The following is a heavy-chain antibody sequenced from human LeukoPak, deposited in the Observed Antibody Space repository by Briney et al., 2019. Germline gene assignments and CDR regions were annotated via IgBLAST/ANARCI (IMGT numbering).Heavy chain of an antibody. D-gene: IGHD6-13*01. CDR3: ASQYTSSRIFDD. Sequence: GGSLRLSCAASGFTFSSYTMNWVRQAPGKGLEWVSSISSSSTYIYYADSVKGRFTVSRDNAKNSLYLQMNSLRAEDTAVYFCASQYTSSRIFDDWGQGTLVTVSS. CDR2: ISSSSTYI. CDR1: GFTFSSYT. V-gene: IGHV3-21*01. J-gene: IGHJ4*02.